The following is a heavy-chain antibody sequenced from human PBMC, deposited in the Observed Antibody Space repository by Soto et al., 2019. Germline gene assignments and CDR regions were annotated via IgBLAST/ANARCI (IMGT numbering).Heavy chain of an antibody. Sequence: EEQLVESGGGLVKPGGSLRVSCAAFGFTLSSYSMNWVRQAPGKGLEWVACISSSSKYIYYADSVKGRVTISRDNAKNSLSLQMSSLRAEDTAIYYCARDRIGDHWYFDLWGRGTLVTVSP. V-gene: IGHV3-21*01. CDR3: ARDRIGDHWYFDL. J-gene: IGHJ2*01. D-gene: IGHD2-21*02. CDR2: ISSSSKYI. CDR1: GFTLSSYS.